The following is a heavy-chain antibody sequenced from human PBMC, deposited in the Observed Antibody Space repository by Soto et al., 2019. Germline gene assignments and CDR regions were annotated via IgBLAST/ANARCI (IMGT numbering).Heavy chain of an antibody. V-gene: IGHV1-69*01. D-gene: IGHD6-13*01. Sequence: QVQLVQSGAEVKKPGSSVKLSCKTSGGTFRNYAINWVRQAPGQGLEWMGGSIPVFGTANYAQTFQGRFTIXADEXTXTAYMELSSLRSEDTAVYYCAIPLPKQQLVRGAFDHWGQGTLVTVAS. CDR3: AIPLPKQQLVRGAFDH. CDR1: GGTFRNYA. J-gene: IGHJ4*02. CDR2: SIPVFGTA.